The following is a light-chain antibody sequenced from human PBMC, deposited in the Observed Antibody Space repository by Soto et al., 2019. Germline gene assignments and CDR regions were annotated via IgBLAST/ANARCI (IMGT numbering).Light chain of an antibody. CDR2: EVN. CDR1: SSDIGAYDY. Sequence: QSVLTQPASLSRSPGQSITISCTGTSSDIGAYDYVSWFQQHPGKAPKLMISEVNNRPSGVSNRFSGSKSGNTAYLTISGLQVEDEAEYFCFSFTTISTHVFGTGTKVTVL. CDR3: FSFTTISTHV. J-gene: IGLJ1*01. V-gene: IGLV2-14*01.